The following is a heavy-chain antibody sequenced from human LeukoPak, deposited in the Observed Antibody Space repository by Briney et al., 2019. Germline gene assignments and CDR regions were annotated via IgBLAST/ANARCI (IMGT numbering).Heavy chain of an antibody. CDR1: GYTFTSYD. CDR2: INPNSGGT. CDR3: ARDPSLLEWLQFDP. V-gene: IGHV1-2*02. J-gene: IGHJ5*02. D-gene: IGHD3-3*01. Sequence: ASVNVSCKASGYTFTSYDINWVRQAPGQGLEWMGWINPNSGGTNYAQKFQGRVTMTRDTSISTAYMELSRLRSDDTAVYYCARDPSLLEWLQFDPWGQGTLVTVSS.